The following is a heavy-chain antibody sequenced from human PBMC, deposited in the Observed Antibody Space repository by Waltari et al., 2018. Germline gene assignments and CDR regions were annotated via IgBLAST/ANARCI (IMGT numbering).Heavy chain of an antibody. J-gene: IGHJ6*02. CDR1: GGSISSHY. D-gene: IGHD3-16*01. V-gene: IGHV4-59*11. Sequence: QMQLQESGPGLVKPSETLSLTCTVSGGSISSHYWSWIRQPPGKGLEWIGYIYYSGSTNYNPSLKSRVTISVDTSKNQFSLKLSSVTAADTAVYYCARGGDSPYYYYGMDVWGQGTTVTVSS. CDR3: ARGGDSPYYYYGMDV. CDR2: IYYSGST.